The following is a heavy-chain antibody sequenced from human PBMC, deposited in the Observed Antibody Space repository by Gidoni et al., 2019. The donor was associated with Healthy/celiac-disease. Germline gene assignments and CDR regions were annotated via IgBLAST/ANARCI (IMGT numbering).Heavy chain of an antibody. D-gene: IGHD2-2*01. CDR3: ARRGDIVVVPAALPFDY. CDR2: INHSGST. J-gene: IGHJ4*02. V-gene: IGHV4-34*01. Sequence: QVQLQQWGAGLLKPSETLSLTCAVYGGSFSGYYWSWIRQPPGKGLEWIGEINHSGSTNYKPSLKSRVTISVDTSKNQFSLKLSSVTAADTAVYYCARRGDIVVVPAALPFDYWGQGTLVTVSS. CDR1: GGSFSGYY.